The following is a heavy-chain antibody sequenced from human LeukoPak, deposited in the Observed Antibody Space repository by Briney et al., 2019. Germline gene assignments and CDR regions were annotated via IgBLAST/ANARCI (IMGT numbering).Heavy chain of an antibody. J-gene: IGHJ4*02. CDR3: ARDREYSSSAFDY. Sequence: GGCLRLSCAASGFTFSSYSMNWVRQAPGKGLEWVSYISSSSSTIYYADSVKGRFTISRDNAKNSLYLQMNSLRAEDTAVYYCARDREYSSSAFDYWGQGTLVTVSS. V-gene: IGHV3-48*01. CDR1: GFTFSSYS. D-gene: IGHD6-6*01. CDR2: ISSSSSTI.